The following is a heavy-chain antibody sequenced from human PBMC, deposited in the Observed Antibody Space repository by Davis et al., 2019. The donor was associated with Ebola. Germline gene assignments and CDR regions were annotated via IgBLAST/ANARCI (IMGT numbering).Heavy chain of an antibody. V-gene: IGHV1-69*04. CDR2: IIPILGIA. CDR3: ARSPSGIQLWLRVGMDV. CDR1: GGTFSSYA. D-gene: IGHD5-18*01. J-gene: IGHJ6*02. Sequence: AASVKVSCKASGGTFSSYAISWVRQAPGQGLEWMGRIIPILGIANYAQKLQGRVTMTTDTSTSTAYMELRSLRSDDTAVYYCARSPSGIQLWLRVGMDVWGQGTTVTVSS.